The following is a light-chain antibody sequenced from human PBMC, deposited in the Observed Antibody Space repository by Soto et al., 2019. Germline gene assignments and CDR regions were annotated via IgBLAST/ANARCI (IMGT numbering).Light chain of an antibody. CDR3: QVWDSSSDVV. J-gene: IGLJ2*01. V-gene: IGLV3-21*04. Sequence: SYELTQPPSVSVAPGKTARITCGGNNIGSKSVNWYQQKPGQAPVLVIYYDSDRPSGIPERFSGSNSGNTATLTIGRVEAGDEADYYCQVWDSSSDVVFGGGTKLTVL. CDR1: NIGSKS. CDR2: YDS.